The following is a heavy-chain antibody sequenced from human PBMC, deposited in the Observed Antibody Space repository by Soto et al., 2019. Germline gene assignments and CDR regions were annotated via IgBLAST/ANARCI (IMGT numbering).Heavy chain of an antibody. J-gene: IGHJ3*02. D-gene: IGHD5-18*01. CDR3: AKQAGIQLWSSLGAFDI. CDR1: GFTFDDYT. V-gene: IGHV3-43*01. CDR2: ISWDGGST. Sequence: EVQLVESGGVVVQPGGSLRLSCAASGFTFDDYTMHWVRQAPGKGLEWVSLISWDGGSTYYADSVKGRFTISRENSKNSLYLQMNSLRTEDSALYYCAKQAGIQLWSSLGAFDIWGQGTMVTVSS.